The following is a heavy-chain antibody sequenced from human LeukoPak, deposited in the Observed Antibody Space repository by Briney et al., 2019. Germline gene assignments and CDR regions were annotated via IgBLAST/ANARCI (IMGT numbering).Heavy chain of an antibody. CDR1: GYSFTSYW. D-gene: IGHD1-7*01. CDR2: IYPGDSDT. V-gene: IGHV5-51*01. J-gene: IGHJ4*02. Sequence: PGESLKISCKGSGYSFTSYWIGWGRQMPGKGLEWMGIIYPGDSDTRYSPSFEGQVTISADKSISTAYLQWSSLKASDTAMYYCARSLTGTTISYYFDYWGQGTLVTVSS. CDR3: ARSLTGTTISYYFDY.